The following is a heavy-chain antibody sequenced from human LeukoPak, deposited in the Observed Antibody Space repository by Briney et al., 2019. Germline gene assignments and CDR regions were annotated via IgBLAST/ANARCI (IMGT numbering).Heavy chain of an antibody. D-gene: IGHD5-12*01. V-gene: IGHV3-7*01. CDR2: IKQDGSEK. J-gene: IGHJ4*02. CDR1: GFTFSSYW. CDR3: ARTRYFGYRGYDWDM. Sequence: GGSLRLSCAASGFTFSSYWMSWVRQAPGKGLEWVANIKQDGSEKDYVDSVKGRFTIATDNAKNSLYLKMNSPRAEDTAVYYCARTRYFGYRGYDWDMWGQGTLVTVSS.